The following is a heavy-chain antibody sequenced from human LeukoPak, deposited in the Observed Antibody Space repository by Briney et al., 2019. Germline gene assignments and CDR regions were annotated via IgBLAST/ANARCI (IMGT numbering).Heavy chain of an antibody. CDR2: INHSGST. V-gene: IGHV4-34*01. J-gene: IGHJ4*02. CDR1: GVSFSGYY. D-gene: IGHD2-2*01. Sequence: SETLSLTCAVYGVSFSGYYWSWIRQPPGKGLEWIGEINHSGSTNYNPSLKSRVTISVDTSKNQFSLKLSSVTAADTAVYYCARRDCSSTSCQHFDYWGQGTLVTVSS. CDR3: ARRDCSSTSCQHFDY.